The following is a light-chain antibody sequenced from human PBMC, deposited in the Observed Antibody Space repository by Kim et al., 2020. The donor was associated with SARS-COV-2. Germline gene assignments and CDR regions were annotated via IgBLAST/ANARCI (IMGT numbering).Light chain of an antibody. V-gene: IGKV3-15*01. CDR3: QKYNDWHLLT. CDR2: GAS. Sequence: IVITQSPATLSVSPGERVTLSCRASQSVKNNLAWYQQRPGQAPRLLIYGASTRATDISARFSGSGSGTEFTLTIRSLQSEDLAVYYCQKYNDWHLLTLGGGSKVDIK. CDR1: QSVKNN. J-gene: IGKJ4*01.